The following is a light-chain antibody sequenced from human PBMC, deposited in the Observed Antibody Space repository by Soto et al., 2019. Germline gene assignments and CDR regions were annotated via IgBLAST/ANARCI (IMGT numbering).Light chain of an antibody. J-gene: IGKJ1*01. V-gene: IGKV1-5*03. CDR1: QSVGSW. Sequence: DIQMTQSPSTLSASVGDRVTITCRASQSVGSWLAWYQQKPGKAPKLLIYKASSLESGVPSRFXASGSGTEFSLTISSLQPDDFASYHCQQYGSSSPWTFGQGTKVEIK. CDR2: KAS. CDR3: QQYGSSSPWT.